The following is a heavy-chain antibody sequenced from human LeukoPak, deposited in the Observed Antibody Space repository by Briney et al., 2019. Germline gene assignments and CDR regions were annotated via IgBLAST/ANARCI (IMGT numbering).Heavy chain of an antibody. D-gene: IGHD6-13*01. Sequence: SETLSLTCTVSGGSISSDNYYWSWIRQPAGRGLQWIGRIYASGSTNYNPSLKSRVTISVDTSKNQFSLKLSSVTAADTAVYYCARDSVAAAGTGSNWFDPWGQGTLVTVSS. CDR3: ARDSVAAAGTGSNWFDP. CDR2: IYASGST. V-gene: IGHV4-61*02. J-gene: IGHJ5*02. CDR1: GGSISSDNYY.